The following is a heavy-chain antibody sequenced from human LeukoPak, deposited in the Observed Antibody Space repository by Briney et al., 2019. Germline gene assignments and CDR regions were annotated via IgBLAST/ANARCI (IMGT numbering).Heavy chain of an antibody. D-gene: IGHD2-15*01. V-gene: IGHV4-34*01. Sequence: PSETLSLTFAVYGGSFSGYYWSWIRQPPGKGLEWIGEINHSGSTNYNPSLKSRVTISVDTSKNQFSLKLSSVTAADTAVYYCARGRARILYVWGKGTTVTVSS. J-gene: IGHJ6*04. CDR2: INHSGST. CDR1: GGSFSGYY. CDR3: ARGRARILYV.